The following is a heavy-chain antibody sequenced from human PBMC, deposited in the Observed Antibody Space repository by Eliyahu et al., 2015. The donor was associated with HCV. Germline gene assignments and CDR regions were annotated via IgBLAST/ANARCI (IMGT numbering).Heavy chain of an antibody. CDR1: GRAISSGGYY. CDR3: ATYASGYHDY. CDR2: MFHSGDSF. J-gene: IGHJ4*02. V-gene: IGHV4-31*03. Sequence: QVQLQESGPRLVKPSQTLSLTCSVSGRAISSGGYYWSWVRQFPGKGLELIGYMFHSGDSFYYNPSLENRLTISIDTSKNQFSLKLTSVTAADTAVYFCATYASGYHDYWGQGALVTVAS. D-gene: IGHD5-12*01.